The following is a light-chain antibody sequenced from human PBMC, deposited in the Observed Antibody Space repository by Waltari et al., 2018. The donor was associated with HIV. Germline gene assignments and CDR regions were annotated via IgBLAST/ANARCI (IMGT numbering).Light chain of an antibody. CDR3: QQYQDWPRT. J-gene: IGKJ2*01. CDR1: QTVSGK. CDR2: AAS. Sequence: DIVLTQSPGTLPVSPGERVTLSCKASQTVSGKLAWYQQRPGQSPRLLIYAASTSATDTLPRFSASGSGTDFTLASGSLQPEDFAIYCCQQYQDWPRTFGQGTKIEIK. V-gene: IGKV3D-15*01.